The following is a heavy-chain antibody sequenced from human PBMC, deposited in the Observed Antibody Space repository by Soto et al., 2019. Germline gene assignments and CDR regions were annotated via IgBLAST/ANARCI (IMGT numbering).Heavy chain of an antibody. V-gene: IGHV3-23*01. J-gene: IGHJ4*02. D-gene: IGHD3-16*02. CDR3: AKTPYDYVWGSYRPFPPTD. Sequence: GGSLRLSCAASGFTFSSYAMSWVRQAPGKGLEWVSAISGSGGSTYYADSVKGRFTISRDNSKNTLYLQMNSLRAEDTAVYYCAKTPYDYVWGSYRPFPPTDWGQGTLVTVSS. CDR2: ISGSGGST. CDR1: GFTFSSYA.